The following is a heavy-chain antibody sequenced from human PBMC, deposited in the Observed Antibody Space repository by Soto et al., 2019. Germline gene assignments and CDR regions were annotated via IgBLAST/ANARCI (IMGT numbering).Heavy chain of an antibody. V-gene: IGHV3-30*03. Sequence: QVQLVESGGGVVQPGRSLRLSCAASGFIFSSFGMHWVRQAPGKGLEWVAVISFDGSNAYYADSVKGRFTLSRDNSNNTLYVQMNSLRPEYTAVDYYSRQHYADDFWSGYQYYYYYGMDVWGQGTTVTVSS. CDR1: GFIFSSFG. D-gene: IGHD3-3*01. CDR3: SRQHYADDFWSGYQYYYYYGMDV. CDR2: ISFDGSNA. J-gene: IGHJ6*02.